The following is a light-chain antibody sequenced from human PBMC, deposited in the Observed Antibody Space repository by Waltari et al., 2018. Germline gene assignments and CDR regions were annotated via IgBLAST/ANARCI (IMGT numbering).Light chain of an antibody. V-gene: IGKV3-20*01. J-gene: IGKJ1*01. Sequence: EIMLTQSPGTLSLSPGERATLSCRASQSISKYLAWYQQKPGQAPRHFIYDASIRATGIPDSFSGSGYGTDFSLTISRLEPEDYAVYYCQKYGSLPATFGRGTKVEIK. CDR1: QSISKY. CDR3: QKYGSLPAT. CDR2: DAS.